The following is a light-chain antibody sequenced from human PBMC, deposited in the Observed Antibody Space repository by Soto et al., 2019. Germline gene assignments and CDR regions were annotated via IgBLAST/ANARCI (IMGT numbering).Light chain of an antibody. CDR2: RNI. V-gene: IGLV1-40*01. CDR1: SSNIGAGSD. CDR3: HSYDSSLRGWV. J-gene: IGLJ3*02. Sequence: QSVLTQPPSVSGAPGQRVTISCTGSSSNIGAGSDVHWYQQPPGAAPKLLIFRNINRPSGVPDRFSGSKSGTSASLAITGLQAEDEADYYCHSYDSSLRGWVFGGGTKLTVL.